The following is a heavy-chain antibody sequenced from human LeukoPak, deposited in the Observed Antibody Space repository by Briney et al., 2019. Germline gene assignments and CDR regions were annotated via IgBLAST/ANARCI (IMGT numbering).Heavy chain of an antibody. D-gene: IGHD5-18*01. CDR2: INPNSGGT. CDR3: ARGTRGYSYGATNYYYYYMDV. J-gene: IGHJ6*03. Sequence: ASVKVSCKASGGTFSSYAISWVRQAPGQGLEWMGWINPNSGGTNYAQKFQGRATMTRDTSISTAYMELSRLRSDDTAVYYCARGTRGYSYGATNYYYYYMDVWGKGTTVTVSS. CDR1: GGTFSSYA. V-gene: IGHV1-2*02.